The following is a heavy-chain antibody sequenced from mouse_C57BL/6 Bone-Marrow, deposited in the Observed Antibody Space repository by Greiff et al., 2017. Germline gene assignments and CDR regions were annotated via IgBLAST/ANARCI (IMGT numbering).Heavy chain of an antibody. V-gene: IGHV1-18*01. CDR1: GYTFTDYN. J-gene: IGHJ4*01. CDR2: INPNNGGT. CDR3: ARGITTVVADYAMDY. Sequence: VQLKESGPELVKPGASVKIPCKASGYTFTDYNMAWVKQSPGQSLEWIGDINPNNGGTIYNQKFKGKATLTVDKSSSTAYMELRSLTSEDTAVYYCARGITTVVADYAMDYWGQGTSVTVSS. D-gene: IGHD1-1*01.